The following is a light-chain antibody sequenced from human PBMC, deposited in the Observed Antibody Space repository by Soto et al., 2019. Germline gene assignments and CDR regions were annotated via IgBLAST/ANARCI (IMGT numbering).Light chain of an antibody. CDR1: QSLGKSH. Sequence: EIVLTQSPGTLSLSPGERATLSCRASQSLGKSHLAWYQQKPGQSPRLLIYDASNRATGIADRFSGSGSGTDFTLTISRLEPEDVAVYFCQHYDNSPPFTFGQGTKLEIK. V-gene: IGKV3-20*01. CDR3: QHYDNSPPFT. CDR2: DAS. J-gene: IGKJ2*01.